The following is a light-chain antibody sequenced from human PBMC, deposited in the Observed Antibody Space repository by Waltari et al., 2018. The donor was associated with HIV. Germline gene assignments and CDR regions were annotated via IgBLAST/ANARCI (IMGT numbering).Light chain of an antibody. CDR2: SNN. V-gene: IGLV1-44*01. J-gene: IGLJ3*02. CDR3: AAWDDSLNAWV. Sequence: QSVLAQPPSASGTPGQRVTISCSGSSSKVGSNIVNWYQQVPGTAPKLLIYSNNPRPPGVPDRFSGSNSGTSASLAISGLQSEDEADYYCAAWDDSLNAWVFGGGTKLTVL. CDR1: SSKVGSNI.